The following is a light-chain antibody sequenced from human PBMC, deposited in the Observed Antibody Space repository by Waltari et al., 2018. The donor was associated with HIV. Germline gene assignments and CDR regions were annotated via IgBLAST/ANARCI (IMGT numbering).Light chain of an antibody. Sequence: DIQMTQSPSSLSASVGDRVTTTGQASQDISNFLNGYQQQPGKAPKLLLYDASNLETRVPSRCSGSGSGTDFTFTISSLQPEYIATYYCQQYDNLPSLTFGGGTKVEIK. CDR1: QDISNF. CDR3: QQYDNLPSLT. V-gene: IGKV1-33*01. J-gene: IGKJ4*01. CDR2: DAS.